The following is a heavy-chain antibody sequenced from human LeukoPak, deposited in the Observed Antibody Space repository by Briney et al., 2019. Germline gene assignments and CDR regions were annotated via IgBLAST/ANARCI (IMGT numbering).Heavy chain of an antibody. Sequence: ASVKVSCKASGYTFTSYGISWVRQAPGQGLEWMGWMSAYNGNTNYAQKLQGRVTMTTDTSTSTAYMELRSLRSDDTAVYYCARDSIVLMVYAMPNWFDPWGQGTLVTVSS. CDR2: MSAYNGNT. CDR3: ARDSIVLMVYAMPNWFDP. J-gene: IGHJ5*02. CDR1: GYTFTSYG. V-gene: IGHV1-18*01. D-gene: IGHD2-8*01.